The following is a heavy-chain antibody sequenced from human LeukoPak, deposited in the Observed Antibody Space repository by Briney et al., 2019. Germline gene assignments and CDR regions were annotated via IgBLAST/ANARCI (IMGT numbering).Heavy chain of an antibody. D-gene: IGHD4-17*01. Sequence: GGSLRLSCAASGFSFSSYGMHWVRQAPGKGLEWVAVIWYDGSKKYYVDSVKGRFIISRDNSRNTLYLQMNSLRVEDTTVYYCARDKAVNAADWGQGTLVTVSS. V-gene: IGHV3-33*01. CDR2: IWYDGSKK. CDR1: GFSFSSYG. J-gene: IGHJ4*02. CDR3: ARDKAVNAAD.